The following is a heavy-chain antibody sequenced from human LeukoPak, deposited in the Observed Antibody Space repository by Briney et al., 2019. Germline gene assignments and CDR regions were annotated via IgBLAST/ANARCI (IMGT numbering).Heavy chain of an antibody. CDR1: GFTFSSYA. Sequence: GGSLRLSCAASGFTFSSYAMSWVRQAPGKGLEWVSAISGSGGSTYYADSVKGRFTISRDNSKNTLYLQMNSLRAEDTAVYYCAKGNYGGNSARMYAFDIWGQGTMVTVSS. CDR3: AKGNYGGNSARMYAFDI. V-gene: IGHV3-23*01. J-gene: IGHJ3*02. CDR2: ISGSGGST. D-gene: IGHD4-17*01.